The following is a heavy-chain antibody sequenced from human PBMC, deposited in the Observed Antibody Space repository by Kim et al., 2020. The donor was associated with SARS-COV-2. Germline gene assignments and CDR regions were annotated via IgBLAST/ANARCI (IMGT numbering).Heavy chain of an antibody. Sequence: ASVKVSCKASGYTFTGYYMHWVRQAPGQGLEWMGWINPNSGGTNYAQKFQGRVTMTRDTSISTAYMELSRLRSDDTAVYYCAAGVGYYGDYYYGMDVWGQGTTVTVSS. J-gene: IGHJ6*02. D-gene: IGHD4-17*01. V-gene: IGHV1-2*02. CDR1: GYTFTGYY. CDR3: AAGVGYYGDYYYGMDV. CDR2: INPNSGGT.